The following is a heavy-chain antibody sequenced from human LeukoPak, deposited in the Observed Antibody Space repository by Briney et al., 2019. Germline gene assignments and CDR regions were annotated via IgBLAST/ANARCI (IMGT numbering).Heavy chain of an antibody. Sequence: SVKVSCKASGGTFSSYAISWVRQAPGQGLEWMGGIIPIFGTANYAQKFQGRVTITADESTSTAYMELSSLRSEDTAVYYCARGPLGWDTAMLGIDYWGQGTLVTVSS. CDR2: IIPIFGTA. J-gene: IGHJ4*02. CDR1: GGTFSSYA. CDR3: ARGPLGWDTAMLGIDY. V-gene: IGHV1-69*01. D-gene: IGHD5-18*01.